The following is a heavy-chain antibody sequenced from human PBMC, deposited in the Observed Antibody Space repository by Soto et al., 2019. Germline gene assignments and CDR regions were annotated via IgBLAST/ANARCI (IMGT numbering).Heavy chain of an antibody. Sequence: QVQLVESGGGVVQPGRSLRLSCAASGFTFSSYAMHWVRQAPGKGLEWVAVISYDGSNKYYADSVKGRFTISRDNSKNTLYLQMNSLRDEDTAVYYCATGASDSSGWFYSGRSIDDWGQGTLVTVSS. V-gene: IGHV3-30-3*01. CDR3: ATGASDSSGWFYSGRSIDD. CDR1: GFTFSSYA. CDR2: ISYDGSNK. J-gene: IGHJ4*02. D-gene: IGHD6-19*01.